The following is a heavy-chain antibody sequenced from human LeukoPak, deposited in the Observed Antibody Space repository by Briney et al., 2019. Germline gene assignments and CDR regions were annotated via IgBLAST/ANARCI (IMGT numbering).Heavy chain of an antibody. CDR2: ISSSGSAI. Sequence: GGSLRLSCAASGFTFSSYEMIWVRQAPGKVLEWVSYISSSGSAIHYADSVKGRFTISRDNAKNSLYLQMTSLGAEDTAVYYCARDEYRYSYVSWFDPWGQGTLVTVSS. D-gene: IGHD1-26*01. V-gene: IGHV3-48*03. CDR1: GFTFSSYE. CDR3: ARDEYRYSYVSWFDP. J-gene: IGHJ5*02.